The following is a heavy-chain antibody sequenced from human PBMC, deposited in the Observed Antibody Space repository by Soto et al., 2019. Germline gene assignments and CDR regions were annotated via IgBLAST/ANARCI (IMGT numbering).Heavy chain of an antibody. V-gene: IGHV3-53*01. J-gene: IGHJ4*02. CDR3: ARMDMATTFDY. CDR1: GFTVSNSY. Sequence: EVQLVESGGGLIRPGGSLRLSCAASGFTVSNSYMSWVRQASGKGLEWVSLIYSGVSTYYADSVKGRFTISRDNSKNTVSLQMNSLRAEDTAVYYCARMDMATTFDYWGQGTLVSVSS. CDR2: IYSGVST. D-gene: IGHD5-12*01.